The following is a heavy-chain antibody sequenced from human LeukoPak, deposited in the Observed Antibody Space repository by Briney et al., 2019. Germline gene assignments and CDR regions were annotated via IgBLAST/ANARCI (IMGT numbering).Heavy chain of an antibody. Sequence: PGGSLRLSCAAAGFTFSSYSMDWVRQAPGKGLEWVSSISSSSNNIYYADSVKGRFTISRDNGKNSLYLLMNSLRAEDTAVYYCVYGGGYFQHWGQGTLVIVSS. CDR3: VYGGGYFQH. CDR2: ISSSSNNI. CDR1: GFTFSSYS. D-gene: IGHD4-23*01. J-gene: IGHJ1*01. V-gene: IGHV3-21*01.